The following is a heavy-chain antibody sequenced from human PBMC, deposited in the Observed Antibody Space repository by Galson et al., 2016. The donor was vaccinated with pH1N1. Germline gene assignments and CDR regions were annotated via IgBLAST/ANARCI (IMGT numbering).Heavy chain of an antibody. CDR3: SREEPSCFYSH. Sequence: QSGAEVKKSGESLKISCEASGYTFTDYWIGWVRQTPGTGLEWIGIIYPRDSDPRYSPSFQGHVTFSADESISSAYLQWSSPKASDSVIYYWSREEPSCFYSHWGQGTLVTVSS. D-gene: IGHD3-22*01. J-gene: IGHJ4*02. CDR2: IYPRDSDP. CDR1: GYTFTDYW. V-gene: IGHV5-51*01.